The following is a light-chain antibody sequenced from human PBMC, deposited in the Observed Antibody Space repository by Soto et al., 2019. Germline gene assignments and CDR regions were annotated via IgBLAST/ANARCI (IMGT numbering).Light chain of an antibody. J-gene: IGKJ1*01. CDR2: AAS. Sequence: DIQMTHSPSSLSAAVGETITITCRASQSISSSLNWFQHSPGQPPKLLLFAASNLHAGVPPRFSGSGSGTSFSLTIRSLQPEDFATYYCQQSFNLPRTFGPGTRVEFK. CDR1: QSISSS. CDR3: QQSFNLPRT. V-gene: IGKV1-39*01.